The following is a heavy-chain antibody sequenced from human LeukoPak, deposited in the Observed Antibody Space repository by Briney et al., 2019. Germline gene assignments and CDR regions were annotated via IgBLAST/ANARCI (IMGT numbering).Heavy chain of an antibody. J-gene: IGHJ4*02. CDR3: ARGDCSGGSCYLSLTAIDY. V-gene: IGHV3-48*01. CDR2: ISASSNTI. Sequence: GGSLRLSCAASGFTFSSYSMNWVRQAPGKGLEWVSYISASSNTIYYADSVKGRFTISRDNAKNSLYLQMNSLRAEDTAVYYCARGDCSGGSCYLSLTAIDYWGQGTLVTVSS. D-gene: IGHD2-15*01. CDR1: GFTFSSYS.